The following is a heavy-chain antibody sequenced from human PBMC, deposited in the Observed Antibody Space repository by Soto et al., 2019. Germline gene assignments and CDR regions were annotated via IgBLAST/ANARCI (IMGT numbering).Heavy chain of an antibody. CDR1: GFTFSDYY. J-gene: IGHJ4*02. CDR3: ARDRYGDNAFDY. V-gene: IGHV3-11*01. Sequence: PGGSLRLSCAASGFTFSDYYMSWIRQAPGKGLEWVSYISSSGSAIYYADSVKGRFTISRDNAKNSLYLQMNSLRAEDTAVYSCARDRYGDNAFDYCGQGTLVTVSS. D-gene: IGHD4-17*01. CDR2: ISSSGSAI.